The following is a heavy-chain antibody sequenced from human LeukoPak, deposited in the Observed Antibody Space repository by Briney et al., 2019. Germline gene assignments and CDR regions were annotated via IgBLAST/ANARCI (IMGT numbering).Heavy chain of an antibody. D-gene: IGHD6-19*01. CDR3: ARGPTDRWQWLVLVFFDY. J-gene: IGHJ4*02. Sequence: SDTLSLTCAVYDGSFSGCCWSWIRQPPGKGLEWIGEINHSGSTNYNPSLKSRVTISVDTSKNQFSLKLSSVTAADTAVYYCARGPTDRWQWLVLVFFDYWGQGTLVTVSS. CDR2: INHSGST. CDR1: DGSFSGCC. V-gene: IGHV4-34*01.